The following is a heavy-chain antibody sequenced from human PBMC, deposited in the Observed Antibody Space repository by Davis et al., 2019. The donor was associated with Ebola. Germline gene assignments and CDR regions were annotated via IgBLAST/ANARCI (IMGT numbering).Heavy chain of an antibody. D-gene: IGHD2-15*01. V-gene: IGHV4-59*01. J-gene: IGHJ6*02. CDR1: GFTFSDYY. CDR3: ARAVDCSGGSCPRSAGRDYYYYGMDV. Sequence: ESLKISCAASGFTFSDYYMSWIRQPPGKGLEWIGYIYYSGSTNYNPSLKSRVTISVDTSKNQFSLKLSPVTAADTAVYYCARAVDCSGGSCPRSAGRDYYYYGMDVWGQGTTVTVSS. CDR2: IYYSGST.